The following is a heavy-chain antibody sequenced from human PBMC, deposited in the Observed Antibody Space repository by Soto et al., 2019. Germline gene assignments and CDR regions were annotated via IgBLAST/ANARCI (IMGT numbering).Heavy chain of an antibody. CDR3: AKSIFHSYYYDTQDAFDI. CDR1: GFTFSSYA. V-gene: IGHV3-23*01. Sequence: GGSLRLSCAASGFTFSSYAMSWVRQAPGKGLEWVSAISGSGGSTYYADSVKGRFTISRDNSKNTLYLQMNSLRAEDTAVYYCAKSIFHSYYYDTQDAFDIWGQGTMVTVSS. CDR2: ISGSGGST. D-gene: IGHD3-22*01. J-gene: IGHJ3*02.